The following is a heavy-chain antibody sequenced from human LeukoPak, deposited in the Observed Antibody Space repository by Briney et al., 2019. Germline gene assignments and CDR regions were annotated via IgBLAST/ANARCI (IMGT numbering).Heavy chain of an antibody. V-gene: IGHV1-2*02. CDR1: GYTFTGYY. D-gene: IGHD3-16*01. CDR2: IDPNNGGT. CDR3: ATDEGG. Sequence: ASVKVSCKACGYTFTGYYMHWVRQAPGQGLEWMGFIDPNNGGTNYAQKFQGRVTLTRDTSISTAYMELSSLRSDDTAVYHCATDEGGWGQGTLVTVSS. J-gene: IGHJ1*01.